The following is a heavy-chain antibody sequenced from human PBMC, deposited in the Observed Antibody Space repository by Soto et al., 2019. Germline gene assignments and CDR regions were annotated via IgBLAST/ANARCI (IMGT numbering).Heavy chain of an antibody. CDR1: GFTFDDYA. V-gene: IGHV3-9*01. CDR2: ISWNSGSI. D-gene: IGHD3-22*01. Sequence: SLRLSCAASGFTFDDYAMHWVRQAPGKGLEWVSGISWNSGSIGYADSVKGRFTISRDNAKNSLYLQMNSLRAEDTALYYCAKAMTYYYDSSGSVDYWGQGTLVTVSS. CDR3: AKAMTYYYDSSGSVDY. J-gene: IGHJ4*02.